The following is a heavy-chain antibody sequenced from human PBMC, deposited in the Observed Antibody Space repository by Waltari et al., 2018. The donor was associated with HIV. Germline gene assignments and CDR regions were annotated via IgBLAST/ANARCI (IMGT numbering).Heavy chain of an antibody. CDR3: AHNGYSYGYYFYAMDV. V-gene: IGHV2-5*02. Sequence: ITVKACGPTLLTPTQTLTLTCTFAVVYLSTREMSVGWFRQPPGKALEWLALIYWDDDKRYSPSLKSRLTITKDTSKNQVVLTVTNLDPVDTATYYCAHNGYSYGYYFYAMDVWGQGTTVTVSS. CDR2: IYWDDDK. J-gene: IGHJ6*02. CDR1: VVYLSTREMS. D-gene: IGHD5-18*01.